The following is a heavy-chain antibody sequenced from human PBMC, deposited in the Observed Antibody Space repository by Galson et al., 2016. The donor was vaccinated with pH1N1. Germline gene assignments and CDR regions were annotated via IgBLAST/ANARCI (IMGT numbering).Heavy chain of an antibody. CDR3: ARGVAAAGSYYFDY. J-gene: IGHJ4*02. CDR2: IFYSEST. CDR1: GGSISSGGYY. V-gene: IGHV4-30-4*08. Sequence: TLSLTCTVSGGSISSGGYYWSWIRQPPGKGLEWIGYIFYSESTYYNPSLKSRVTISVDTSKNQFSLKLTSVTTADTAVYYCARGVAAAGSYYFDYWGQGTLVTVSS. D-gene: IGHD6-13*01.